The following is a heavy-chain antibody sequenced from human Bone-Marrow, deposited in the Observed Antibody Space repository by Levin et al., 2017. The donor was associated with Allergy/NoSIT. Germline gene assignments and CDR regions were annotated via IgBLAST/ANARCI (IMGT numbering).Heavy chain of an antibody. J-gene: IGHJ5*02. Sequence: LSLTCAASGFTFSSYGMHWVRQAPGKGLEWVAVISYDGSNKYYADSVKGRFTISRDNSKNTLYLQMNSLRAEDTAVYYCATPAAGIPWGQGTLVTVSS. CDR1: GFTFSSYG. CDR2: ISYDGSNK. V-gene: IGHV3-30*03. D-gene: IGHD6-13*01. CDR3: ATPAAGIP.